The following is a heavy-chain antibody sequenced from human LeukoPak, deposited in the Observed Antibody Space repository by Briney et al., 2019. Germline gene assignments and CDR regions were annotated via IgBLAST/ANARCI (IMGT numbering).Heavy chain of an antibody. J-gene: IGHJ4*02. Sequence: GGSLRLSCAASGFTFSSYSMNWVRQAPGKGLEWVSYISSSSSTIYYADSVKGRFTISRDNAKNSLYLQMNSLRAEDTAVYYCARLGPRVRGTPDYWGQGTLVTVSS. CDR1: GFTFSSYS. V-gene: IGHV3-48*01. D-gene: IGHD3-10*01. CDR3: ARLGPRVRGTPDY. CDR2: ISSSSSTI.